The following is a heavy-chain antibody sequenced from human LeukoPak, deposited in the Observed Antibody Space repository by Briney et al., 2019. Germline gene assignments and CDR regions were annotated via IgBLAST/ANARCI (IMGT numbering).Heavy chain of an antibody. Sequence: PGGSLRLSCAASGFTFSSYSMNWVRQAPGKGLEWVSYISSSSSTIYYADSVKGRFTISRDNAKNSLYLQMNSLRAEDTAVYYCARDSGGNSYYAFDIWSQGTMVTVSS. CDR2: ISSSSSTI. J-gene: IGHJ3*02. CDR3: ARDSGGNSYYAFDI. V-gene: IGHV3-48*01. D-gene: IGHD4-23*01. CDR1: GFTFSSYS.